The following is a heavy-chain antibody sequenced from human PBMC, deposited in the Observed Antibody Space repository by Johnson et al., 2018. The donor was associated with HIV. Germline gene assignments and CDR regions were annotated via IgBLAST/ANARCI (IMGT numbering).Heavy chain of an antibody. J-gene: IGHJ3*02. Sequence: QVLLVESGGGVVQPGRSLRLSCAASGFTFSSYAMHWVRQAPGKGLEWVAVISYDGSNKYYADSVKGRFTISRDNSKNTLYLQMNSFRAEDTAVYYCARDLDTAMVTCAFDIWGQGTMVTVSS. V-gene: IGHV3-30-3*01. D-gene: IGHD5-18*01. CDR2: ISYDGSNK. CDR3: ARDLDTAMVTCAFDI. CDR1: GFTFSSYA.